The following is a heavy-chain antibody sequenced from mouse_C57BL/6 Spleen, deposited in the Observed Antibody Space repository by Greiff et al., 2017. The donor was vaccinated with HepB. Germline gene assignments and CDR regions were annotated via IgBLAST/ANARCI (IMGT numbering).Heavy chain of an antibody. Sequence: QVQLKQSGPELVKPGASVKISCKASGYAFSSSWMNWVKQGPGKGLEWIGRIYPGDGDTNYNGKFKGKATLTADKSSSTAYMQLSSLTSEDSAVYFCARGGYFDVWGTGTTVTVSS. CDR3: ARGGYFDV. CDR2: IYPGDGDT. CDR1: GYAFSSSW. J-gene: IGHJ1*03. V-gene: IGHV1-82*01.